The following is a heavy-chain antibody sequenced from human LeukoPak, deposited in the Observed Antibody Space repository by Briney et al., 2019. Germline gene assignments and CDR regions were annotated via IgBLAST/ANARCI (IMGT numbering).Heavy chain of an antibody. Sequence: SGPTLVNPTQTLTLTCTFSGFSLSTSGVGVGWIRQPPVKALEWLALIYWDDDKRYSPSLKSRLTITKDTSKNQVVLTMTNMDPVDTATYYCSRLLRYFDCFDYWGQGTLVTVSS. D-gene: IGHD3-9*01. CDR2: IYWDDDK. CDR1: GFSLSTSGVG. CDR3: SRLLRYFDCFDY. V-gene: IGHV2-5*02. J-gene: IGHJ4*02.